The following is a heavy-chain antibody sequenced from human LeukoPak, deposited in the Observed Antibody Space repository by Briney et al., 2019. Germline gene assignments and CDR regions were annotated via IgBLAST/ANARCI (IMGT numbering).Heavy chain of an antibody. CDR3: AKDRGYSDSSGFLDY. Sequence: WIRQAPGKGLEWVAVISNDGSNKYYADSVRGRLIISRDNSRNTLYLQMNSLRVEDTAVYYCAKDRGYSDSSGFLDYWGQGTLVTASS. J-gene: IGHJ4*02. V-gene: IGHV3-30*18. D-gene: IGHD3-22*01. CDR2: ISNDGSNK.